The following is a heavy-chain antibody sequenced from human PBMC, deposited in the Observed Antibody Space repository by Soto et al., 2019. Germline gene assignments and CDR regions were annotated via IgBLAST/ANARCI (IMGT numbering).Heavy chain of an antibody. Sequence: PGGSLRLSCAASGFTFSGYWMTWVRQAPGKGLEWVANIRQDGNEIYYVDSVRGRFTISRDNAENALYLQMNNVRADDTAVYYCARPSGYCSGGSCFPFDLWGQGTLVTVSS. CDR2: IRQDGNEI. CDR1: GFTFSGYW. J-gene: IGHJ4*02. CDR3: ARPSGYCSGGSCFPFDL. D-gene: IGHD2-15*01. V-gene: IGHV3-7*01.